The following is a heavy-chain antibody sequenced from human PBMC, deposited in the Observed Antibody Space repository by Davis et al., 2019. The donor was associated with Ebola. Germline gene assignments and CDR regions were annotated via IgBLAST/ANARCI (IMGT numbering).Heavy chain of an antibody. CDR2: IWYDGSNK. Sequence: PGGSLRLSCAASGFTFSSYGMHWVRQAPGKGLEWVAVIWYDGSNKYYADSVKGRFTISRDNAKNSLYLQMNSLRAEDTAVYYCARGDGIAAAGTGFDYWGQGTLVTVSS. CDR3: ARGDGIAAAGTGFDY. CDR1: GFTFSSYG. D-gene: IGHD6-13*01. V-gene: IGHV3-33*01. J-gene: IGHJ4*02.